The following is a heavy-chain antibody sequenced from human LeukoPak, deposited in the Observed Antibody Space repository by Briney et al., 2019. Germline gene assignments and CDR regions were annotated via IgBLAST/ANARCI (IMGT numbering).Heavy chain of an antibody. CDR2: IYPGDSDA. D-gene: IGHD3-22*01. Sequence: GESLKISCKGSGYSFTSYWIGWVRQMPGKGLEWMGIIYPGDSDARYSPSFQGQVTTSADKSISTAYLQWSSLKASDTAMYYCARSVVPNYDSSGYYYYYGMDVWGQGTTVTVSS. CDR1: GYSFTSYW. CDR3: ARSVVPNYDSSGYYYYYGMDV. J-gene: IGHJ6*02. V-gene: IGHV5-51*01.